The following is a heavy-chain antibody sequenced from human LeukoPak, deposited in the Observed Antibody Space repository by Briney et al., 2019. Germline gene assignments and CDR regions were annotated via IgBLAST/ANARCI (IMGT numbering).Heavy chain of an antibody. D-gene: IGHD1-26*01. CDR1: GYSFSSYW. Sequence: PGESLKISCKGSGYSFSSYWIGWVRQMPGKGLEWMGIIYPGDSDTRYSPSFQGQVTISADKSISTAYLQWSSLKASDTAIYYCARVNSGSYWVGAFDIWGQGTMVTVSS. V-gene: IGHV5-51*03. CDR3: ARVNSGSYWVGAFDI. J-gene: IGHJ3*02. CDR2: IYPGDSDT.